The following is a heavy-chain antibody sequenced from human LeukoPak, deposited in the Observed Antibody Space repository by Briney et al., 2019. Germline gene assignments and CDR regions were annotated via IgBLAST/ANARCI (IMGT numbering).Heavy chain of an antibody. CDR3: AKGPNLGATLNY. D-gene: IGHD1-26*01. CDR1: GFTFSSYG. J-gene: IGHJ4*02. CDR2: ISGSGGST. V-gene: IGHV3-23*01. Sequence: PGGSLRLSCAASGFTFSSYGMSWVRQAPGKGLEWVSAISGSGGSTYYADSVKGRFTISRDNSKNTLYLQMNTLRAEDTAVYYCAKGPNLGATLNYWGQGTLVTVSS.